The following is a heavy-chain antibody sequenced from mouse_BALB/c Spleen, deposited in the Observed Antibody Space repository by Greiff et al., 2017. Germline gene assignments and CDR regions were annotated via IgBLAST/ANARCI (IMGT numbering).Heavy chain of an antibody. Sequence: EVQLQESGPGLVKPSQSLSLTCSVTGYSITSGYYWNWIRQFPGNKLEWMGYISYDGSNNYNPSLKNRISITRDTSKNQFFLKLNSVTTEDTATYYCASYGRGFFDYWGQGTTLTVSS. CDR3: ASYGRGFFDY. CDR1: GYSITSGYY. J-gene: IGHJ2*01. V-gene: IGHV3-6*02. CDR2: ISYDGSN. D-gene: IGHD1-2*01.